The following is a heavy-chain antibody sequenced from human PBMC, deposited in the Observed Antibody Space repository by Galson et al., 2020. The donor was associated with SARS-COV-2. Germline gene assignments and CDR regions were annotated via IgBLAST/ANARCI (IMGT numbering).Heavy chain of an antibody. V-gene: IGHV4-39*07. Sequence: SETLSLPCTVSGGPISSSPYFLGWIRQPPGKVLEWIGDMCYDGSTPYNPSLKSRGTMSVDRSKNQLSLRLISVTAADTAVYFCARVLTPAGSGWTAWDYWGPGALVTVSS. D-gene: IGHD6-19*01. CDR2: MCYDGST. J-gene: IGHJ4*02. CDR3: ARVLTPAGSGWTAWDY. CDR1: GGPISSSPYF.